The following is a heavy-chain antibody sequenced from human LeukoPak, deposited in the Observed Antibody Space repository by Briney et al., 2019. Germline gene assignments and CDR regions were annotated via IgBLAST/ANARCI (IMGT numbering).Heavy chain of an antibody. CDR2: IYHSGST. D-gene: IGHD1-26*01. CDR1: GGSISSYY. V-gene: IGHV4-59*08. CDR3: ARVCEGSYYYFDY. Sequence: SETLSLTCTVSGGSISSYYWSWIRQPPGKGLEWIGSIYHSGSTYYNPSLKSRVTISLDTSKNQLSMKLSSVTAADTAVYYCARVCEGSYYYFDYWGQGTLVTVSS. J-gene: IGHJ4*02.